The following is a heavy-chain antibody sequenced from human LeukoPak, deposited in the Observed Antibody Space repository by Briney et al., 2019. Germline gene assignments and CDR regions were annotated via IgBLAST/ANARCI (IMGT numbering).Heavy chain of an antibody. J-gene: IGHJ4*02. V-gene: IGHV3-30*18. CDR1: GFTFSSFG. Sequence: GGSLRLSCAASGFTFSSFGMHWVRQAPGKGLEWVAVISYDGSNKYYADSVKGRFAISRDNSINTLYLQMNSLRAEDTAVHYCAKDIPLNGGLGNYYGGGTDYWGQGTLVTVSS. CDR3: AKDIPLNGGLGNYYGGGTDY. CDR2: ISYDGSNK. D-gene: IGHD3-10*01.